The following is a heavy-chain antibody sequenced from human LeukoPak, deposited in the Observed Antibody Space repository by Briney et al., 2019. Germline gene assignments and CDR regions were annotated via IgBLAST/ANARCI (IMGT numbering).Heavy chain of an antibody. CDR2: FSHGGST. Sequence: SETLSLTCAVYPGSFRGAYWSWIRQPPGKGLGWNAEFSHGGSTNYNPSLKSRVAMSVDRSKNQFSLPLSSVTAADTAVYYCARGLGASGNYLFEDYGGQGALVGVSS. D-gene: IGHD3-10*01. V-gene: IGHV4-34*01. CDR1: PGSFRGAY. J-gene: IGHJ4*02. CDR3: ARGLGASGNYLFEDY.